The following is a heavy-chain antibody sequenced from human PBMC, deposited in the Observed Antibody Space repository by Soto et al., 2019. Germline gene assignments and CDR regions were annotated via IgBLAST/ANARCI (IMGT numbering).Heavy chain of an antibody. V-gene: IGHV4-34*01. J-gene: IGHJ4*02. CDR2: INHSGST. CDR1: GGSFSGYY. D-gene: IGHD6-19*01. Sequence: SETLSLTCAVYGGSFSGYYWSWIRQPPGKGLEWIGEINHSGSTNYNPSLKSRVTISVDTSKNQFSLKLSSVTAADTAVYYCARVSGWDYFDYWGQGTLVTVSS. CDR3: ARVSGWDYFDY.